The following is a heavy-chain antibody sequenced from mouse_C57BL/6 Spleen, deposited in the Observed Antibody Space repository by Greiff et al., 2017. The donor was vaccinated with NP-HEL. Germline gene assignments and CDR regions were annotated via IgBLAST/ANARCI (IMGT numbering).Heavy chain of an antibody. CDR2: IYPGDGDT. Sequence: QVQLQQSGAELVKPGASVKISCKASGYAFSSYWMNWVKQRPGKGLEWIGQIYPGDGDTNYNGKFKGKATLTADKSSSTAYMQLSSLTSEDSAVYFCVIYYDYDDGFDYWGQGTTLTVSS. J-gene: IGHJ2*01. CDR1: GYAFSSYW. CDR3: VIYYDYDDGFDY. V-gene: IGHV1-80*01. D-gene: IGHD2-4*01.